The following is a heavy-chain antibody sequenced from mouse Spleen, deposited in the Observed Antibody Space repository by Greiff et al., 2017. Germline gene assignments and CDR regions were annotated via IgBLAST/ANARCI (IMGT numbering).Heavy chain of an antibody. D-gene: IGHD1-1*01. CDR1: GYTFTSYW. CDR3: APYGSYFDY. J-gene: IGHJ2*01. CDR2: INPSNGRT. V-gene: IGHV1S81*02. Sequence: QVQLLQPGAELVKPGASVKLSCTASGYTFTSYWMHWVKQRPGQGLEWIGEINPSNGRTTYNEKFKSKATLTVDKSSITAYIQLSSLTSEDSAVYYCAPYGSYFDYWGQGTTLTGSS.